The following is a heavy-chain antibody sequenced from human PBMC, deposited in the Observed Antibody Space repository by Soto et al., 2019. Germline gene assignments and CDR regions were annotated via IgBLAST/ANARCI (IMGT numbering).Heavy chain of an antibody. V-gene: IGHV1-8*01. CDR2: MNPNSGDT. CDR3: SRGVKYGAYSRWYDP. D-gene: IGHD4-17*01. CDR1: GSTFTSYD. J-gene: IGHJ5*02. Sequence: GASVKVSCKASGSTFTSYDINWVRQATGQGLEYLGWMNPNSGDTAYVQKFQGRLTMTWDTSITTAYMELSGLRSEDTALYFCSRGVKYGAYSRWYDPWGQGTLDTVSA.